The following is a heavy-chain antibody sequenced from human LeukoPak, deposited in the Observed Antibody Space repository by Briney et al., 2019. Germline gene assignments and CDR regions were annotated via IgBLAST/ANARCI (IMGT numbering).Heavy chain of an antibody. D-gene: IGHD2-21*01. Sequence: GGSLRLSCAASGFTFDDYGMSWVRQAPGKGLEWISGVNWNGGSTGYADSVKGRFTISRDNAKNSLYLQMNSLRAEDTAVYYCARDRLLFRDYYGMDVWGQGTTVTVSS. CDR3: ARDRLLFRDYYGMDV. J-gene: IGHJ6*02. CDR2: VNWNGGST. CDR1: GFTFDDYG. V-gene: IGHV3-20*04.